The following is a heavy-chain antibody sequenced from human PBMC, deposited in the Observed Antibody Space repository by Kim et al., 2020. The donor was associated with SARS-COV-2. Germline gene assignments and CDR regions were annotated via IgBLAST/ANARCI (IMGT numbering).Heavy chain of an antibody. CDR3: AKGSKKGKHYFDY. Sequence: ADSVKGRFTISRDNSKNTLYLQMNSLRAEDTAVYYCAKGSKKGKHYFDYWGQGTLVTVSS. J-gene: IGHJ4*02. V-gene: IGHV3-23*01.